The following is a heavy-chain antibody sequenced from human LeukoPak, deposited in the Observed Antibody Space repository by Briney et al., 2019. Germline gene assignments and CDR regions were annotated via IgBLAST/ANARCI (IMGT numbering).Heavy chain of an antibody. CDR1: GGTFSSYA. CDR3: ARPKAYGSGSYAH. D-gene: IGHD3-10*01. Sequence: SVKVSCKASGGTFSSYAISWVRQAPGQGLEWMGRIIPILGIANYAQEFQGRVTITADKSTSTAYMELSSLRSEDTAVYYCARPKAYGSGSYAHWGQGTLVTVSS. CDR2: IIPILGIA. J-gene: IGHJ4*02. V-gene: IGHV1-69*04.